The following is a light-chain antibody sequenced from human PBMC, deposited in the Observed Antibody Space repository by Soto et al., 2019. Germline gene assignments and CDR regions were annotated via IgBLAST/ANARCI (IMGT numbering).Light chain of an antibody. CDR3: QQRANWPIT. Sequence: EIVLTQSPGTLSLSPGERATLSCRASQSVSSSYLAWYQQKPGQAPRLLIYDASNRATGIPATFSGSGSGTDFTLTISSLEPEDSAIYHCQQRANWPITFGQATRLE. V-gene: IGKV3D-20*02. CDR1: QSVSSSY. CDR2: DAS. J-gene: IGKJ5*01.